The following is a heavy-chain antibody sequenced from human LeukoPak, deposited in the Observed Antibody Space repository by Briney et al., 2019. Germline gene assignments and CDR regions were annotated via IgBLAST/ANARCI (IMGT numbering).Heavy chain of an antibody. CDR3: ARQGFRMITFGGVIVENWFDP. CDR2: IFTSGST. D-gene: IGHD3-16*02. J-gene: IGHJ5*02. Sequence: SQTLSLTCTVSGGSISSGGYYWSWIGQPAGKGLEWIGRIFTSGSTNYNPPLKSRVTISVDRSKNRFSLKLSSVTAADTAVYYCARQGFRMITFGGVIVENWFDPWGQGTLVTVSS. CDR1: GGSISSGGYY. V-gene: IGHV4-61*02.